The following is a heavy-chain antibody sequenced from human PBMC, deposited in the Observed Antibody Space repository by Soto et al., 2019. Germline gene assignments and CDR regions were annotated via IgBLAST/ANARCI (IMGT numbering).Heavy chain of an antibody. V-gene: IGHV4-4*02. J-gene: IGHJ6*02. CDR2: IDHNGIT. CDR1: GDSISNSKW. Sequence: ASETLSLTCAVSGDSISNSKWWTWVRQTPGKGLGWIGKIDHNGITNYNPSLESRVTILKDNSKNQLSLKLSSVTGAGSAVYYCVRLNRDYYYYGMDVWGQGATVTVS. CDR3: VRLNRDYYYYGMDV.